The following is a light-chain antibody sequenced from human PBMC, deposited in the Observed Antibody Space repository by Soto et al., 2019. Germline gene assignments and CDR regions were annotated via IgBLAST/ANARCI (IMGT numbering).Light chain of an antibody. V-gene: IGLV3-9*01. CDR2: RDS. J-gene: IGLJ2*01. CDR3: HVWDSSTVV. Sequence: SYELTQPLSVSVARGQTARITCGGNNIGRKNVHWYQQKPGQAPVLVIYRDSNRPSGIPERFSGSNSGNTATLTISRAQAGDEADYYCHVWDSSTVVFGGGTKLNVL. CDR1: NIGRKN.